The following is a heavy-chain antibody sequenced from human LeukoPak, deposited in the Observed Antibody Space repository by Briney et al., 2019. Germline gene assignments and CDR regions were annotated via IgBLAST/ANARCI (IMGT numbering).Heavy chain of an antibody. CDR3: TRDQTPYY. V-gene: IGHV3-49*04. CDR1: GFTFGGYG. J-gene: IGHJ4*02. Sequence: GGSLRLSCTGSGFTFGGYGMTWVRQAPGKGLEWVGFIRSKICGGTPEYAASVKGRFTIARDDSEGVAYMQMNSRKTEDTAVYYCTRDQTPYYWGQGTLVTVPS. CDR2: IRSKICGGTP.